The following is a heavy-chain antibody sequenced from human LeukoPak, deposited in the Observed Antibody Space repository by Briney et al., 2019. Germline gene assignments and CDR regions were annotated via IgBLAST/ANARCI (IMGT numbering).Heavy chain of an antibody. V-gene: IGHV4-4*07. CDR1: GGSISNYY. J-gene: IGHJ4*02. Sequence: PSETLSLTCTVSGGSISNYYWTWIRQPAGKGLEWIGRVYTSGSTNYNPSLKSRVTMSVDTSKNQFSLKLSSVTAADTAVYYCARGDYYGTGRPFDYWGQGTLVTVSS. D-gene: IGHD3-10*01. CDR2: VYTSGST. CDR3: ARGDYYGTGRPFDY.